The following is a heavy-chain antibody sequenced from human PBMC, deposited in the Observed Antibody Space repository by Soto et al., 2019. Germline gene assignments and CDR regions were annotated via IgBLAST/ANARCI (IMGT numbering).Heavy chain of an antibody. V-gene: IGHV1-18*01. Sequence: QVHLVQSGAEVEKPGASVKVSCKASGYTFTDYGISWVRQAPGQGLQWMGWITAFNGNTKYAQQFQGRVTMTTDTSTSPANMKPRGLKSDDTAVYYCERITQSDFRSGYYYFFDNGGQGPLVTVSS. CDR2: ITAFNGNT. J-gene: IGHJ4*02. CDR3: ERITQSDFRSGYYYFFDN. D-gene: IGHD3-3*01. CDR1: GYTFTDYG.